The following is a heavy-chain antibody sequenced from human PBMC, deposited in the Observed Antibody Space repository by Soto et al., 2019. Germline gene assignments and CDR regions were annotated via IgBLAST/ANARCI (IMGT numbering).Heavy chain of an antibody. Sequence: QVQLVQSGAEVRKPGASVKVSCKASGYTFTEYDISWVRQAPGQGLGWMGWISVYNDNRHYAEKGQGRVALTIDKSTSTAQMEMRSLISDDAAIYYCARYRGDSFWYCDLWGRGTLVTVSS. CDR2: ISVYNDNR. CDR1: GYTFTEYD. V-gene: IGHV1-18*01. J-gene: IGHJ2*01. CDR3: ARYRGDSFWYCDL. D-gene: IGHD4-17*01.